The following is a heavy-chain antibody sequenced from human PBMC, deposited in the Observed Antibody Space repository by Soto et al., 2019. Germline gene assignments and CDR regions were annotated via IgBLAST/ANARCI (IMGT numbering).Heavy chain of an antibody. Sequence: SGGSLRLSCAASGFTFSSYAMSWVRQAPGKGLEWVSAISGSGGSTYYADSVKGRFTISRDNSKNTLYLQMNSLRAEDTAVYYCAKQWHYDSSGPDYWGQGTLVTVSS. V-gene: IGHV3-23*01. CDR3: AKQWHYDSSGPDY. D-gene: IGHD3-22*01. CDR1: GFTFSSYA. J-gene: IGHJ4*02. CDR2: ISGSGGST.